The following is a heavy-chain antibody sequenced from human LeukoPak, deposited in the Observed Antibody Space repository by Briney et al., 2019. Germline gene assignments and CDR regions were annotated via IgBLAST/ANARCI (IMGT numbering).Heavy chain of an antibody. CDR2: IKEDGSEK. CDR1: GITISSCW. J-gene: IGHJ3*02. D-gene: IGHD3-16*01. V-gene: IGHV3-7*01. CDR3: EAFYYDESGWGDASDM. Sequence: GGSLRLSCAAPGITISSCWMSWVRQAPGKGLEWVANIKEDGSEKYYVDSVKGRFTISRDNAKKSLYLQMNRLRAEDTAVYYCEAFYYDESGWGDASDMWGQGTMVTVSS.